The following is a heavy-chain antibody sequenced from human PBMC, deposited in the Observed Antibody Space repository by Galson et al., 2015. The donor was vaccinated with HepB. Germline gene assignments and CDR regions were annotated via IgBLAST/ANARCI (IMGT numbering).Heavy chain of an antibody. CDR2: IKQDGSEK. Sequence: SLRLSCAASGFTFSSYWMSWVRQAPGKGLEWVANIKQDGSEKYYVDSVKGRFTISRDNAKNSLYLQMNSLRAEDTAVYYCARFTGYSSGWYYFDYWGQGTLVAVSS. CDR1: GFTFSSYW. CDR3: ARFTGYSSGWYYFDY. V-gene: IGHV3-7*03. D-gene: IGHD6-19*01. J-gene: IGHJ4*02.